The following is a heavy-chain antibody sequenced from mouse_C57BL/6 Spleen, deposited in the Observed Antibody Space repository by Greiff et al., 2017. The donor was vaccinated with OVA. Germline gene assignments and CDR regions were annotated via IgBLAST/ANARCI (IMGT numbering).Heavy chain of an antibody. CDR1: GFTFNTYA. CDR3: VRGVTTVVADWYFDV. CDR2: IRSKSSNYAT. V-gene: IGHV10-3*01. D-gene: IGHD1-1*01. Sequence: EVQLVESGGGLVQPKGSLKLSCAASGFTFNTYAMHWVRQAPGKGLEWVARIRSKSSNYATYYADSVKDRFTISRDDSQSMLYLQMNNLKTEDTAMYYCVRGVTTVVADWYFDVWGTGTTVTVSS. J-gene: IGHJ1*03.